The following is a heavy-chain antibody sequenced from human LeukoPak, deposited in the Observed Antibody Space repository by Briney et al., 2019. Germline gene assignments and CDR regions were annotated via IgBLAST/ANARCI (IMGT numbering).Heavy chain of an antibody. CDR3: ARGRHYDYVWGSYLYYFDY. J-gene: IGHJ4*02. CDR1: GGSISSGSYC. D-gene: IGHD3-16*02. Sequence: SQTLSLTCTVSGGSISSGSYCWSWIRQPAGKGLEWIGRIYTSGSTNYNPSLKRRVTISVDTSKNQFSLKLSSVTAADTAVYYCARGRHYDYVWGSYLYYFDYWGQGTLVTVSS. V-gene: IGHV4-61*02. CDR2: IYTSGST.